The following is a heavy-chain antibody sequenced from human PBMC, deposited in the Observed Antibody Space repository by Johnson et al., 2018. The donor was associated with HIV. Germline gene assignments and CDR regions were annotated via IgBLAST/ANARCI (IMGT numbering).Heavy chain of an antibody. CDR3: AKSLFSISWPYDAFDM. CDR2: IKQDGSTGRT. V-gene: IGHV3-7*01. CDR1: GFTFSSSW. D-gene: IGHD2/OR15-2a*01. Sequence: VQLVESGGGLVQPGGSLRLSCAASGFTFSSSWMSWVRQAPGNGLEWVANIKQDGSTGRTNYADSVTGRFTISRDNSKNTLYLQMNSLRAEDTAVYYCAKSLFSISWPYDAFDMWGQGTMVTVS. J-gene: IGHJ3*02.